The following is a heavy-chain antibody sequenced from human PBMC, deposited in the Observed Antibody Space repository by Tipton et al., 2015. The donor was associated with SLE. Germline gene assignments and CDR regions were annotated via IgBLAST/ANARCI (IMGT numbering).Heavy chain of an antibody. D-gene: IGHD4-11*01. Sequence: GLVKPSETLSLTCTVSGGSISSSGYSWSWIRRPPGKGLEWIGYIYHSGSTFYNPSPKSRITISGDMSKNQFSLKVSSVTAADTAVYYCARRADDYSNWFDPWGQGTQVSVSS. CDR3: ARRADDYSNWFDP. V-gene: IGHV4-30-2*01. J-gene: IGHJ5*02. CDR2: IYHSGST. CDR1: GGSISSSGYS.